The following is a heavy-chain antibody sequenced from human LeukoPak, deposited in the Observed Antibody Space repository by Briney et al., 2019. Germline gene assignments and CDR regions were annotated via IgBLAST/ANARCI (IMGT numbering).Heavy chain of an antibody. D-gene: IGHD2-15*01. CDR2: MNPNSGNT. J-gene: IGHJ3*02. CDR3: ERDGLRYCSGGSCYSGAFDI. CDR1: GYTFTSYD. Sequence: ASVKVSCKASGYTFTSYDINWVRQATGQGLEWMGWMNPNSGNTGYAQKFQGRVTMTRNTSISTAYMELSSLRSEDTAVYYCERDGLRYCSGGSCYSGAFDIWGQGTMVTVSS. V-gene: IGHV1-8*01.